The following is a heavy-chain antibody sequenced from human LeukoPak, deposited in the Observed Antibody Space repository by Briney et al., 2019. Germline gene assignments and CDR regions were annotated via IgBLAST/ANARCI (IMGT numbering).Heavy chain of an antibody. CDR3: ATEGGSGSYYGDDAFDM. V-gene: IGHV3-15*01. J-gene: IGHJ3*02. CDR2: VKSKADDGTT. CDR1: GFSFTNTG. Sequence: GGSLRLSCEASGFSFTNTGMSWVRQAPGKGLEWVGRVKSKADDGTTDYAAPVQGRFTISRDDSKNTLSLQMNSLKTEDTAVYYCATEGGSGSYYGDDAFDMWGQGTMVTVSS. D-gene: IGHD3-10*01.